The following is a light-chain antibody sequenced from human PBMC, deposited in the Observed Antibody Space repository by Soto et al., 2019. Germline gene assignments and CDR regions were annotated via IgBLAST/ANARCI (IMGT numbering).Light chain of an antibody. J-gene: IGKJ4*01. V-gene: IGKV2-30*01. CDR1: QSLVYSDGNTY. Sequence: DVVMTQSPLSLPVTLGQPASISCRSSQSLVYSDGNTYLNWFQQRPGQSPRRLIYKVSNRDSGVPDRFSGSGSGTDFTLKISRVEADDVAIYYCMEGTHWPLTFGGGTKVETK. CDR2: KVS. CDR3: MEGTHWPLT.